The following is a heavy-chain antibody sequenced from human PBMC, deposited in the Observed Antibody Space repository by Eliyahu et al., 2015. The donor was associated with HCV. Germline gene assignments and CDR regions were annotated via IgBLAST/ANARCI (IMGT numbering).Heavy chain of an antibody. CDR2: IGRGGGFT. D-gene: IGHD1-26*01. Sequence: AASGFSFSTYGLNXVRQAPGKXREWVXAIGRGGGFTYYADSVRGRFTXSRDNXKNTVHLQMSGLRTEDTAVYYCXRDXYSGAYYSYYYYHMDVWGRGTTVTVSS. CDR1: GFSFSTYG. CDR3: XRDXYSGAYYSYYYYHMDV. J-gene: IGHJ6*03. V-gene: IGHV3-21*01.